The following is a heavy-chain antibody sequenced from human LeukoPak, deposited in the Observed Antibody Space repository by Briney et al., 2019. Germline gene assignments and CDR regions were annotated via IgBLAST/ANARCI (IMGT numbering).Heavy chain of an antibody. CDR3: AILCAPNNYHYYGLDV. CDR2: ISISGSYI. D-gene: IGHD5-24*01. Sequence: GGSLRLSCRASGFTFNDYHMSWLRQAPGKGLEWISYISISGSYINHTDSVKGRFTISRDNAKNSLYLQMPSLRAEDTAVYYCAILCAPNNYHYYGLDVWGQGTTVTVSS. J-gene: IGHJ6*02. V-gene: IGHV3-11*03. CDR1: GFTFNDYH.